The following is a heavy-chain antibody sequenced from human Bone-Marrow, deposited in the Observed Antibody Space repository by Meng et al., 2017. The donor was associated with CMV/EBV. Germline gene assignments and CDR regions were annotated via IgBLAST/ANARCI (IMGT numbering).Heavy chain of an antibody. J-gene: IGHJ6*02. CDR1: GFTFSSYA. V-gene: IGHV3-30*04. D-gene: IGHD6-6*01. Sequence: GESLKISCAASGFTFSSYAMHWVRQAPGKGLEWVAVISYDGSNKYYADSVKGRFTISRDNSKNTLYLQMNSLRAEDTAVYYCARDLEQLVPPCYYYGMDVWGQGTTVTVSS. CDR2: ISYDGSNK. CDR3: ARDLEQLVPPCYYYGMDV.